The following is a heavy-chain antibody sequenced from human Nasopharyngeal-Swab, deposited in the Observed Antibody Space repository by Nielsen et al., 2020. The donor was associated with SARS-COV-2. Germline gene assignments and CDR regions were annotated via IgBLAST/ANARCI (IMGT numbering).Heavy chain of an antibody. CDR1: GFTLSHYG. CDR2: ISYDGNTK. J-gene: IGHJ4*02. V-gene: IGHV3-30*03. CDR3: ARDDGSLGDS. D-gene: IGHD3-10*01. Sequence: GESLKISCAASGFTLSHYGMHWVRQAPGKGLEWAAAISYDGNTKYYADSVKGRFTISRDSAKNALYLEMNSLRPEDTAVYYCARDDGSLGDSWGQGTLVTVSS.